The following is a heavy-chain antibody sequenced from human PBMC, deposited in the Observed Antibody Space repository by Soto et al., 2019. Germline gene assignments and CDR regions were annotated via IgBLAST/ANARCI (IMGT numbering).Heavy chain of an antibody. CDR3: ARDAAGHGSNSGGMNV. Sequence: VESLTISCEGSGYCSTTYWIASVRQMPGKVLEWMGVISPGDSDISYSPSFLGQVTISSDTSISTSSLQWSCQTASDTSTYSCARDAAGHGSNSGGMNVWGRGNRGIVSS. D-gene: IGHD2-15*01. CDR2: ISPGDSDI. CDR1: GYCSTTYW. V-gene: IGHV5-51*01. J-gene: IGHJ6*01.